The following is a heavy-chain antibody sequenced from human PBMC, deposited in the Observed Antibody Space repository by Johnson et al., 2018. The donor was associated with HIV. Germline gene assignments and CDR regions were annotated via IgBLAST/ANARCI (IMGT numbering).Heavy chain of an antibody. CDR2: IYYDGSNN. CDR3: AREGPGAYYDSSGDAFDI. J-gene: IGHJ3*02. Sequence: QVQLVESGGGVVQPGRSLRLSCAASGFTFSSYAMHWVRQAPGKGLEWVSVIYYDGSNNYSADSVKGRFTISRDNSKNTLYLQMNGLRAEDTAVYYCAREGPGAYYDSSGDAFDIWGQGTMVTVSS. CDR1: GFTFSSYA. V-gene: IGHV3-30-3*01. D-gene: IGHD3-22*01.